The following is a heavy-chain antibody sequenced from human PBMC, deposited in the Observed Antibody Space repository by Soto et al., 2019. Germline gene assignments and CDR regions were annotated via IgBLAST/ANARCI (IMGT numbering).Heavy chain of an antibody. Sequence: PSETLSLTCTVSGGSISSGGYFWSWIRQHPGEGLEWIGYIYYSGSTYYNPSLKSRVTISVDTSKNQFSLKLSSVTAADTAVYYCAGGDYYHSSGDYFCYYTMDVWGQGTTVTVSS. D-gene: IGHD3-22*01. J-gene: IGHJ6*02. CDR3: AGGDYYHSSGDYFCYYTMDV. CDR2: IYYSGST. V-gene: IGHV4-31*03. CDR1: GGSISSGGYF.